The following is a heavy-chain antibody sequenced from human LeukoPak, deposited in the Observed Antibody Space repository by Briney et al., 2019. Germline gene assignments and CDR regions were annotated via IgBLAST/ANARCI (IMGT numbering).Heavy chain of an antibody. J-gene: IGHJ5*02. CDR2: INPNSGGT. CDR1: GYTFTGYY. Sequence: ASVKVSCKASGYTFTGYYMHWVRQAPGQGLEWMGWINPNSGGTNYAQKFQGRVTMTRDTSISTAYMELSRLRSDDTAVYYCARSRSSSWSRYWFDPWGQGTLVTVSS. V-gene: IGHV1-2*02. D-gene: IGHD6-13*01. CDR3: ARSRSSSWSRYWFDP.